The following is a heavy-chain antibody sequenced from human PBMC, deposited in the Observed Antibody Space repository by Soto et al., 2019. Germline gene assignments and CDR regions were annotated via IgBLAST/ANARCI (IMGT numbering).Heavy chain of an antibody. CDR1: RFTSGYHA. J-gene: IGHJ4*02. D-gene: IGHD3-22*01. CDR2: ISGSGSTI. CDR3: AKVFYYYDSSGYYYFDY. Sequence: GGSLRLSCAASRFTSGYHAMNWVRQAPGKGPEWISSISGSGSTIYYADSVKGRFTISRDNSKNTLYLQMSSLRAEDTAVYYCAKVFYYYDSSGYYYFDYWGQGTLVTVSS. V-gene: IGHV3-23*01.